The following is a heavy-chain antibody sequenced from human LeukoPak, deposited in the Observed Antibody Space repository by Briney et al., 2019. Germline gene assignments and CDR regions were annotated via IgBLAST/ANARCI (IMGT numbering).Heavy chain of an antibody. V-gene: IGHV1-2*02. CDR3: ARDRITMVRGVPLGY. D-gene: IGHD3-10*01. CDR2: INPNSGGT. J-gene: IGHJ4*02. CDR1: GYTFTGYY. Sequence: ASVKVSCKASGYTFTGYYMHWVRQAPGQGLEWMGWINPNSGGTNYAQKFQGRVTMTRDTSISTAYMELSRLRSDDTAVYYCARDRITMVRGVPLGYWGQGTLVTVSS.